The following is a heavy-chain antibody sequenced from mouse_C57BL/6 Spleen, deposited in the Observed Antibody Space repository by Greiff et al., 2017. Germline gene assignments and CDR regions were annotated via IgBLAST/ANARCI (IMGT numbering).Heavy chain of an antibody. V-gene: IGHV1-52*01. J-gene: IGHJ2*01. D-gene: IGHD3-2*02. Sequence: QVQLQQPGAELVRPGSSVKLSCKASGYTFTSYWMHWVKQRPIQGLEWIGNIDPSDSETHYNQKFKDKATLTVDKSSSTAYMQLSSLTSEDSAVYYCARKGSSGCDYWGQGTTLTVAS. CDR1: GYTFTSYW. CDR2: IDPSDSET. CDR3: ARKGSSGCDY.